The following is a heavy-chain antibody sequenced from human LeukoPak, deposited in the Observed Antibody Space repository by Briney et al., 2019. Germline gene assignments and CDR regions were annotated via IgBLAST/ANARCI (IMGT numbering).Heavy chain of an antibody. CDR2: IIPILGVT. D-gene: IGHD1-26*01. CDR1: GSTFSSYT. CDR3: ARDRRLKSGTYYYFDY. J-gene: IGHJ4*02. Sequence: SVKVSCKASGSTFSSYTINWVRQAPGQGLEWMGRIIPILGVTNYAQKFQGRVTITADKSTSTAYMGLSTLTSEDTAVYYCARDRRLKSGTYYYFDYWGQGTLVTVSS. V-gene: IGHV1-69*04.